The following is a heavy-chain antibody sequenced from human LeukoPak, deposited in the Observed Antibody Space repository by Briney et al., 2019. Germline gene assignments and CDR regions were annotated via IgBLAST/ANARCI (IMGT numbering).Heavy chain of an antibody. D-gene: IGHD6-13*01. CDR3: AKDPNPFHSSSWYLDY. CDR1: GFTFSTYW. CDR2: IKQDGSEK. J-gene: IGHJ4*02. Sequence: PGGSLRLSCAASGFTFSTYWMSWVRQAPGKGLEWVANIKQDGSEKYYVDSVKGRFTISRDNAKNSLYLQLNSLRAEDTAVYYRAKDPNPFHSSSWYLDYWGQGTLVTVSS. V-gene: IGHV3-7*01.